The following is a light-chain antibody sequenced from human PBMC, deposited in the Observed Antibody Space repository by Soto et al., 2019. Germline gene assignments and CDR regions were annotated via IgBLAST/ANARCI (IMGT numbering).Light chain of an antibody. CDR3: QNYNDYSYP. J-gene: IGKJ2*01. V-gene: IGKV1-5*03. CDR2: QAS. CDR1: QSVSGW. Sequence: DIQMTQSPSTLSASVGDRVAITCRASQSVSGWLAWYQQKPGKVPKLLIYQASTLEDGVPSRFSGSGSGTEFTLTTSSLQPDDSATYYCQNYNDYSYPLGPGTTWRS.